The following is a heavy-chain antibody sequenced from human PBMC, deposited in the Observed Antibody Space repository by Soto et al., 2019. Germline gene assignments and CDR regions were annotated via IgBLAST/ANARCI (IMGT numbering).Heavy chain of an antibody. D-gene: IGHD3-10*01. J-gene: IGHJ4*02. CDR3: ARETTTIRGFIYDY. CDR1: GGSISGYY. CDR2: IYYTGGT. Sequence: SETLSLTCTVSGGSISGYYWGWIRQPPGKGLDWIGYIYYTGGTNYNPSLKSRVTISLDTSKNQFSLKLSSVTAADTAVYYCARETTTIRGFIYDYWGQGTLVTVS. V-gene: IGHV4-59*01.